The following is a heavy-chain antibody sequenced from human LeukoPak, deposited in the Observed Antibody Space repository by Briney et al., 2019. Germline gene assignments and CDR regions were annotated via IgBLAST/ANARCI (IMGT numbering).Heavy chain of an antibody. J-gene: IGHJ3*02. V-gene: IGHV4-61*05. Sequence: SETLSLTCTVSGGSISSSSYYWGWIRQPPGKGLEWIGYIYYSGSTNYNPSLKSRVTISVDTSKNQFSLKLSSVTAADTAVYYCARVAHAFDIWGQGTMVTVSS. CDR3: ARVAHAFDI. CDR2: IYYSGST. CDR1: GGSISSSSYY.